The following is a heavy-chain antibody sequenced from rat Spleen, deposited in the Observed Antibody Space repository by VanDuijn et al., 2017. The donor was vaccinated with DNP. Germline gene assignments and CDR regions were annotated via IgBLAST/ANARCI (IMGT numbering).Heavy chain of an antibody. D-gene: IGHD1-2*01. CDR1: GFTFSDFN. CDR3: ARLGSSYIYADY. V-gene: IGHV5-7*01. J-gene: IGHJ2*01. CDR2: IFYDGSTT. Sequence: EVHLVESGGGLVQPGRSLKLSCAASGFTFSDFNMAWVRQAPKKGLAWVATIFYDGSTTYYGDSVKGRFTISRDDAKNTLYLQMDSLRSEDTATYYCARLGSSYIYADYWGQGVMVTVSS.